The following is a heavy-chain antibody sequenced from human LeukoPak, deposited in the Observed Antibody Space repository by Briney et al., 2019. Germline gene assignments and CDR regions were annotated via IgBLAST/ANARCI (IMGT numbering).Heavy chain of an antibody. V-gene: IGHV1-2*02. J-gene: IGHJ6*02. D-gene: IGHD1-1*01. Sequence: ASVKVSCKASGYTFTGYYMHWVRQAPGQGLEWMGWINPNSGGTNYAQKLQGRVTMTTDTSTSTAYMELRSLRSDDTAVYYCARDSVWNDWVYYYYGMDVWGQGTTVTVSS. CDR2: INPNSGGT. CDR3: ARDSVWNDWVYYYYGMDV. CDR1: GYTFTGYY.